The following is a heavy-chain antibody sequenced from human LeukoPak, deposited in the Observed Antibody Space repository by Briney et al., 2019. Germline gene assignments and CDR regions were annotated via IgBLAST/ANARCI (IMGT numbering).Heavy chain of an antibody. V-gene: IGHV1-69*04. CDR1: GGTFSSYA. D-gene: IGHD1-26*01. J-gene: IGHJ4*02. CDR3: ARDGGLKEDSDSPPRFDY. CDR2: IIPILGIA. Sequence: SVKVSCKASGGTFSSYAISWVRQAPGQGLEWMGRIIPILGIANYAQKFQGRVTITADKSTSTAYMELSSLRSEDTAVYYCARDGGLKEDSDSPPRFDYWGQGTLVTVSS.